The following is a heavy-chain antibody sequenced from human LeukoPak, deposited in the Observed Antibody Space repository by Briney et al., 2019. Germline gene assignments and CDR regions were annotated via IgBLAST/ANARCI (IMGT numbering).Heavy chain of an antibody. J-gene: IGHJ6*03. D-gene: IGHD3-10*01. CDR2: INPNSGGT. CDR1: GYTFTGYY. CDR3: AKNTMVRGVISFHYYMDV. Sequence: GASVKVSCKASGYTFTGYYMHWVRQAPGQGLEWMGWINPNSGGTNYAQKFQGRVTMTRDTSISTAYMELSRLRSDDTAVYYCAKNTMVRGVISFHYYMDVWGKGTTVTVSS. V-gene: IGHV1-2*02.